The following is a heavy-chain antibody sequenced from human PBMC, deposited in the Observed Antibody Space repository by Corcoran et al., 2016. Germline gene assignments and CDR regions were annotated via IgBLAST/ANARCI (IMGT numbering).Heavy chain of an antibody. V-gene: IGHV3-49*05. CDR2: IRSKAYGGTT. CDR1: GFTFGDYS. CDR3: TRDFWSGHPGGWFDP. Sequence: EVQLVESGGGLVKPGRSLRLSCTASGFTFGDYSMSWFREAPGEWLEWVGLIRSKAYGGTTEYAASVTGRFTISRDDSKSIANLRMNSLKTETTAVYYCTRDFWSGHPGGWFDPWGQGTLVTVSS. J-gene: IGHJ5*02. D-gene: IGHD3-3*01.